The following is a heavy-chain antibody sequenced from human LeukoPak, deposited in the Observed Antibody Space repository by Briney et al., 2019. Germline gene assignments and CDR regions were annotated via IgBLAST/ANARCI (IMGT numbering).Heavy chain of an antibody. CDR1: GGSFSGYY. Sequence: SETLSLTCAVYGGSFSGYYWSWIRQPPGKGLEWIGEINHSGSTNYNPSLKSRVTISVDTSKNQFSLKLSSVTAADTAVYYCARRDYGSGLDIWGQGTMVTVSS. J-gene: IGHJ3*02. D-gene: IGHD3-10*01. CDR3: ARRDYGSGLDI. CDR2: INHSGST. V-gene: IGHV4-34*01.